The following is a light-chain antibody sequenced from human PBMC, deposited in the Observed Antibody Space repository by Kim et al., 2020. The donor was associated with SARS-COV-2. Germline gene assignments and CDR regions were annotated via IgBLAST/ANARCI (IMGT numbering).Light chain of an antibody. J-gene: IGKJ4*01. CDR3: QQYNNWPSLT. Sequence: PGEGAPVAGGASPSVSSIIAWYQQQRGQAPRLLIYDASTRATGISARFRGSGSGTEFTLTISSLQSEDFTVYYCQQYNNWPSLTFGGGTKVDIK. CDR2: DAS. V-gene: IGKV3-15*01. CDR1: PSVSSI.